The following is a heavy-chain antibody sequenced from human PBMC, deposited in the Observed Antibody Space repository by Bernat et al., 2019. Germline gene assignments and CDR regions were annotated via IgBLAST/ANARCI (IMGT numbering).Heavy chain of an antibody. J-gene: IGHJ5*02. CDR2: INPDSGGT. D-gene: IGHD3-10*01. V-gene: IGHV1-2*02. CDR3: ARGHHNYYASESRFDP. Sequence: QVQLVQSGAEVKTPGASVKVSCKASGYTFTSYCIHWVRQAPGQGLEWMGWINPDSGGTNFAQIFQGRVTMTRDTSISTTYMELSSLRSDDTALYYCARGHHNYYASESRFDPWGQGTLVTVSS. CDR1: GYTFTSYC.